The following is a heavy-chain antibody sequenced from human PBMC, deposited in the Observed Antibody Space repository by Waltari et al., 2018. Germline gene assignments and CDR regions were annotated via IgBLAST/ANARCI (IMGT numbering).Heavy chain of an antibody. J-gene: IGHJ6*02. D-gene: IGHD2-15*01. Sequence: ELQLVESGGGLVQPGGSLRLSCAAYGFAFRNFWMHWVRQAPGTGLVWVASVSGDATKIMYAVSVDGRFTISRDNARNTLYLQMNSLRAEDTALYYCAAIYYSGTGYHYYYYGLDVWGQGTTVTVS. CDR1: GFAFRNFW. CDR2: VSGDATKI. V-gene: IGHV3-74*03. CDR3: AAIYYSGTGYHYYYYGLDV.